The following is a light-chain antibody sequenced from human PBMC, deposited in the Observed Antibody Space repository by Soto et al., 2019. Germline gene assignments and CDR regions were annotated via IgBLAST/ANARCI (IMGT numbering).Light chain of an antibody. J-gene: IGLJ1*01. V-gene: IGLV2-23*02. CDR3: CSYAGGRSPYV. Sequence: QSVLTQPASVSGSPGQSITISCTGTTSDVGSYDLVSWYQQHPGKAPKIMIYEVSKRPSGDSNRFSGSKSGNTASLTIPGLQAEDEADYYCCSYAGGRSPYVFGTGTKVTVL. CDR1: TSDVGSYDL. CDR2: EVS.